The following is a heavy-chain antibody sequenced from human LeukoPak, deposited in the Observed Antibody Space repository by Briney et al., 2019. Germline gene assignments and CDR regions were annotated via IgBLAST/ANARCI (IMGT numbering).Heavy chain of an antibody. CDR1: GFTFSSYS. J-gene: IGHJ4*02. D-gene: IGHD3-10*01. CDR2: ISSSSSYI. Sequence: GGSLRLSCAASGFTFSSYSMNWVRQAPGKGLEWVSSISSSSSYIYYADSVKGRFTISRDSAKNSLYLQMNSLRAEDTAVYYCARVSGSGSYQLDYWGQGTLVTVSS. V-gene: IGHV3-21*01. CDR3: ARVSGSGSYQLDY.